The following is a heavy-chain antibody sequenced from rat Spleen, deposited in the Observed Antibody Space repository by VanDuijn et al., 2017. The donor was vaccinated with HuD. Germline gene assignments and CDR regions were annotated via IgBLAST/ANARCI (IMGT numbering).Heavy chain of an antibody. Sequence: EVQLVESGGGLVQPGRSLKLSCAASGFTFSDYYMAWVRQAPTKGLEWVASISTGGGNTYYRDSVKGRFTISRDNAKSNLYLQMDSLRSEDTATYYCERFYYSSYIHVRPFDYWGQGVMVTVSS. D-gene: IGHD1-2*01. CDR2: ISTGGGNT. V-gene: IGHV5-25*01. CDR1: GFTFSDYY. CDR3: ERFYYSSYIHVRPFDY. J-gene: IGHJ2*01.